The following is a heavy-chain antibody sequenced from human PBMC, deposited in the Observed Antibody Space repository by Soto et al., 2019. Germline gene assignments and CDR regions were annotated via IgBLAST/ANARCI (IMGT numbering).Heavy chain of an antibody. J-gene: IGHJ4*02. CDR1: GFTFNYYW. CDR3: ARGGHPDY. CDR2: IQSDGSSP. Sequence: EVQLVESGGGLVQPGGSLRLSCVASGFTFNYYWMHWVRQAPGKGLVWVSRIQSDGSSPDYVDSVKGRFTISRDNAKNTLYLQMNNLRAEYTAVYYCARGGHPDYWGQGTLVTVSS. V-gene: IGHV3-74*01.